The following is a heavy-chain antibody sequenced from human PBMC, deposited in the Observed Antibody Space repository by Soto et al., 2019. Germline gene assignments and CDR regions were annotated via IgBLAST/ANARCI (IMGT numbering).Heavy chain of an antibody. V-gene: IGHV3-48*02. CDR1: GFTFSSYS. CDR2: ISSSSSTI. CDR3: ARDHDSSGWYDAFDI. D-gene: IGHD6-19*01. Sequence: EVQLVESGGGLIQPGGSLRLSCTASGFTFSSYSMNWVRQAPGKGLERVSYISSSSSTIYYADSVKGRFTISRDNAKNSLYLQMNSLRDEDTAVYYCARDHDSSGWYDAFDIWGQGTMVTVSS. J-gene: IGHJ3*02.